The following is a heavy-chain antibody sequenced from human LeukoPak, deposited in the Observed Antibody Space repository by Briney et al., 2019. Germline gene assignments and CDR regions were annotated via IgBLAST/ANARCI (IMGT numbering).Heavy chain of an antibody. CDR3: AREAPVGDSSGSTYGMDV. J-gene: IGHJ6*02. D-gene: IGHD3-22*01. CDR1: GGTFSIYA. CDR2: IIPIFGTA. V-gene: IGHV1-69*13. Sequence: ASVKVSCKASGGTFSIYAISWVRQAPGQGLEWMGGIIPIFGTANYAQKFQGRVTITADESTSTAYMELSSLRSEDTAVYYCAREAPVGDSSGSTYGMDVWGQGTTVTVSS.